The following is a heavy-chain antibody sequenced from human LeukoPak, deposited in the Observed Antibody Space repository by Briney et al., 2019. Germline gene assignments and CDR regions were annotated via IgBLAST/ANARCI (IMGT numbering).Heavy chain of an antibody. CDR1: GFTFSSYS. Sequence: GGSLRLSCAASGFTFSSYSMNWVRQAPGKGLEWVSSISSSSSYIYYADSVKGRFTISRDNAMNSLYLQMNSLRAEDAAVYYCASDVVVVVAATMGGDSPGYWGQGTLVSVSS. CDR3: ASDVVVVVAATMGGDSPGY. CDR2: ISSSSSYI. V-gene: IGHV3-21*01. D-gene: IGHD2-15*01. J-gene: IGHJ4*02.